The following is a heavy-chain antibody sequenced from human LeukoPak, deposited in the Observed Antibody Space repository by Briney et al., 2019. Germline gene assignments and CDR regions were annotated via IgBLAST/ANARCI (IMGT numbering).Heavy chain of an antibody. D-gene: IGHD1-26*01. CDR1: GGSFSGYY. CDR3: ARSKMIMRGIATRNAFDI. V-gene: IGHV4-34*01. J-gene: IGHJ3*02. Sequence: SETLSLTCAVYGGSFSGYYWSWIRQPPGKGLEWIGEINHSGSTNYNPSLKSRVTISVDTSKNQFSLKLSSVTAADTAVYYCARSKMIMRGIATRNAFDIWGQGTMVTVSS. CDR2: INHSGST.